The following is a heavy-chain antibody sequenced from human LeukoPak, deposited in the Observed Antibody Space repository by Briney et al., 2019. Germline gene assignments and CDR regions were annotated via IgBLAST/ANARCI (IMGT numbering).Heavy chain of an antibody. D-gene: IGHD3-16*01. Sequence: GGSLRLSCAVSGFTLSSYWMSWVRQAPGKGLEWVANIQQNGSEKYYVDSGKGRFTISRDNDKNSLYLQMNSLRAEDTAVYSCARAQQYYDYVWGSLLDAFDIWGQGTMVTVSS. V-gene: IGHV3-7*01. CDR1: GFTLSSYW. J-gene: IGHJ3*02. CDR3: ARAQQYYDYVWGSLLDAFDI. CDR2: IQQNGSEK.